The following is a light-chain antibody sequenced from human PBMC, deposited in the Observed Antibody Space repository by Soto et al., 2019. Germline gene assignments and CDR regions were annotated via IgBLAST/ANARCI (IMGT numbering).Light chain of an antibody. CDR2: GAS. J-gene: IGKJ4*01. V-gene: IGKV3-20*01. Sequence: EIVLTQSPGTLSLSPGERATLSCRASQSVSSSYLAWYQQKPGQAPRLLIYGASSRATGIPDRFSGSWSGTDFTLTISRLEPEDIAVYYCQQYGSSPWLTFGGGTKVEIK. CDR1: QSVSSSY. CDR3: QQYGSSPWLT.